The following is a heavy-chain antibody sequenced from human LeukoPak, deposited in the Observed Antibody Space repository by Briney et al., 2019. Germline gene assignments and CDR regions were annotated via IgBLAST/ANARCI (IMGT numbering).Heavy chain of an antibody. D-gene: IGHD2-21*01. V-gene: IGHV5-51*04. CDR2: IYPGDSDT. J-gene: IGHJ4*02. CDR3: ARGNTVVSFDY. CDR1: GYSFNSYW. Sequence: GESLKISCKGSGYSFNSYWIGWVRQMPGKGLEWTGIIYPGDSDTRYSPSFQGQVIISVDKPIGTAYLQWSSLKASDTAMYYCARGNTVVSFDYWGQGTLVTVPS.